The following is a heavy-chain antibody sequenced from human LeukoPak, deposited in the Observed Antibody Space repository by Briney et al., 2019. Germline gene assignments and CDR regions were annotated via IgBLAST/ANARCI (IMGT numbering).Heavy chain of an antibody. V-gene: IGHV4-59*01. D-gene: IGHD7-27*01. CDR1: GGSISSYY. Sequence: SETLSLTCTVSGGSISSYYWSWIRQPPGKGLEWIGYIYYSGGTNYNPSLKSRVTISVDTSKNQFSLKLSSVTAADTAVYYCARGLGRIGNWFDPWGQGTLLTVSS. CDR2: IYYSGGT. J-gene: IGHJ5*02. CDR3: ARGLGRIGNWFDP.